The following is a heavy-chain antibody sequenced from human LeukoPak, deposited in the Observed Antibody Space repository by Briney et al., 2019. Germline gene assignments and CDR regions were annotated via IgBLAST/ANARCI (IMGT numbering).Heavy chain of an antibody. V-gene: IGHV4-34*01. CDR2: MNDGGTI. J-gene: IGHJ6*03. CDR3: ARRWNYGRNYYIDV. D-gene: IGHD1-7*01. CDR1: GGSLNIYY. Sequence: SETLSLTCAVYGGSLNIYYWSWIRQSPEKGLEWIGEMNDGGTINYSPSLLSRVTISLDRSKNQFSLKLTSVTTADTAVYYCARRWNYGRNYYIDVWGNGATVSVSS.